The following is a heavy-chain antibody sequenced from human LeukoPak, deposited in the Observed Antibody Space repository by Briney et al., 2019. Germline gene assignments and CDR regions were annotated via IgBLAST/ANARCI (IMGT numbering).Heavy chain of an antibody. D-gene: IGHD3-22*01. CDR2: IYSGGST. J-gene: IGHJ4*02. CDR3: ARGGPREYYDSSDYSRLDY. Sequence: GGSLRLSCAASGFTVSSNYMSWVRQAPGKGLEWVSVIYSGGSTYSADSVKGRFTISRDNSKNTLYLQMNSLRAEDTAVYYCARGGPREYYDSSDYSRLDYWGQGALVTVSS. CDR1: GFTVSSNY. V-gene: IGHV3-66*01.